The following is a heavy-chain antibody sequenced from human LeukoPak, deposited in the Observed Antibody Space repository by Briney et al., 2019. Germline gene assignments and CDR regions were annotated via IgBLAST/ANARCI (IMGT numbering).Heavy chain of an antibody. CDR1: GYTFTSYG. Sequence: ASVKVSCKASGYTFTSYGISWVRQAPGQGLEWMGWISAYNGNTNYAQKLQGRATMTTDTSTSTAYMELRSLRSDDTAVYYCARVIAGGAAADFDYWGQGTLVTVSS. CDR3: ARVIAGGAAADFDY. V-gene: IGHV1-18*01. D-gene: IGHD6-13*01. J-gene: IGHJ4*02. CDR2: ISAYNGNT.